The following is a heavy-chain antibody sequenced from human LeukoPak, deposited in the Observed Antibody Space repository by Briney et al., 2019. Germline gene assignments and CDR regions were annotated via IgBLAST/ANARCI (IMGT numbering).Heavy chain of an antibody. CDR3: AREKDHDILTGYGSNWFDP. J-gene: IGHJ5*02. CDR2: IIPILGIA. Sequence: SVKVSCKASGGTFSSYAISWVRQAPGQGLEWMGRIIPILGIANYAQKFQGRVTITADKSTSTAYMELSSLRSEDTAVYYCAREKDHDILTGYGSNWFDPWGQGTLVTVSS. V-gene: IGHV1-69*04. CDR1: GGTFSSYA. D-gene: IGHD3-9*01.